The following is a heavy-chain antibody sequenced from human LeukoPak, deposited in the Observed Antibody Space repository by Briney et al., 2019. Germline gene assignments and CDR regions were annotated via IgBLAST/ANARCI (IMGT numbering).Heavy chain of an antibody. Sequence: GGSLRLSCAASGFTFSSHAMHWVRQAPGEGLEWVAVISYDGSNKYYADSVKGRFTISRDNSKNTLYLQMNSLRAEDTAVYYCARGGSGSYYTPWFDYWGQGTLVTVSS. CDR1: GFTFSSHA. D-gene: IGHD3-10*01. CDR3: ARGGSGSYYTPWFDY. J-gene: IGHJ4*02. CDR2: ISYDGSNK. V-gene: IGHV3-30*04.